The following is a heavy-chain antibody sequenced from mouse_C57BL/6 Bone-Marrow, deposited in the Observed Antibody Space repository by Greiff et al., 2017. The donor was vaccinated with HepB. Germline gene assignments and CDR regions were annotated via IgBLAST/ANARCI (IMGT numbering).Heavy chain of an antibody. V-gene: IGHV1-7*01. D-gene: IGHD1-1*01. Sequence: QVQLQQSGAELAKPGASVKLSCKASGYNFTSYWMHWVKQRPGQGLEWIGYINPSSGYTKYNQKFKDKATLTADKSSSTAYMQLSSLTYEDSAVYYCARAYGSSYRWFAYWGQGTLVTVSA. CDR3: ARAYGSSYRWFAY. CDR1: GYNFTSYW. CDR2: INPSSGYT. J-gene: IGHJ3*01.